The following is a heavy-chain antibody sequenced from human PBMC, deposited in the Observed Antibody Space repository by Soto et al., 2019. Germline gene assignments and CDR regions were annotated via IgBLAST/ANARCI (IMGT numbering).Heavy chain of an antibody. CDR1: GYTFTSYD. V-gene: IGHV1-8*01. CDR3: ARGPHSSNPYYYGMDV. D-gene: IGHD2-2*01. Sequence: QVQLVQSGAEVKKPGASVKVSCKASGYTFTSYDINWVRQATGQGLEWMGWMNPNSGNTGYAQKFQGRVTMTRNTSISTAYMELSSLRSEDTAVYYCARGPHSSNPYYYGMDVWGQGTTVTVSS. J-gene: IGHJ6*02. CDR2: MNPNSGNT.